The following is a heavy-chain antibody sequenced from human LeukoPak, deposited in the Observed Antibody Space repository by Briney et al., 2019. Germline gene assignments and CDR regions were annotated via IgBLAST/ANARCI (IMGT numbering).Heavy chain of an antibody. D-gene: IGHD3-3*01. J-gene: IGHJ5*02. CDR3: ARETGQYDFWSGYYNWFDP. Sequence: SETLSLTCTVSGGSISSYYWSWVRQPPGKGLEWVWDIYYSGSTTYNPSLKSRVNISVDPSKDQFSLKLSSVTAADTAVYYCARETGQYDFWSGYYNWFDPWGQGTLVTVSS. CDR1: GGSISSYY. V-gene: IGHV4-59*01. CDR2: IYYSGST.